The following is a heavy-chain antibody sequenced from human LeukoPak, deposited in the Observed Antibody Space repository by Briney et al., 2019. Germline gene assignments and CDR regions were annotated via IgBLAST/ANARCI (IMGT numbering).Heavy chain of an antibody. CDR2: ISSSSSTI. J-gene: IGHJ4*02. CDR3: ARGGDFWSGSCYDY. CDR1: GFTFSSYS. V-gene: IGHV3-48*01. D-gene: IGHD3-3*01. Sequence: PGGSLRLSCAASGFTFSSYSMNWVRQAPGKGLEWVSYISSSSSTIYYADSVKSRFTISRDNAKNSLYLQMNSLRAEDTAVYYCARGGDFWSGSCYDYWGQGTLVTVSS.